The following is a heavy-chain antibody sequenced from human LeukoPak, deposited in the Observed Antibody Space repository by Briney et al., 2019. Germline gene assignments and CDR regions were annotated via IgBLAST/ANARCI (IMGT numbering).Heavy chain of an antibody. V-gene: IGHV4-4*02. CDR2: IYHSGST. D-gene: IGHD3-10*01. CDR1: GGSINSRNW. Sequence: SETLSLTCAVSGGSINSRNWWSWVRQPPGKGLEWIGEIYHSGSTNYNPSLKSRATISGDKSKNQFSLKLSSVTAADTAVYYCARGRSSMVRGYYYYYMDVWGKGTTVTISS. CDR3: ARGRSSMVRGYYYYYMDV. J-gene: IGHJ6*03.